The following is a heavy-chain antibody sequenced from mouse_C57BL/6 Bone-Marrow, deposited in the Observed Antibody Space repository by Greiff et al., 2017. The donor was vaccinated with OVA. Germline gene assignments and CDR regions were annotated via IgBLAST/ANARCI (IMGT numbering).Heavy chain of an antibody. D-gene: IGHD2-4*01. CDR1: GFTFSDYG. CDR3: ARRNDYDQYYFDY. CDR2: ISSGSSTI. V-gene: IGHV5-17*01. Sequence: EVKLVESGGGLVKPGGSLKLSCAASGFTFSDYGMHWVRQAPEKGLEWVAYISSGSSTIYYADTVKGRFTISRDNAKNTLFLQMTSLRSEDTAMYYGARRNDYDQYYFDYWGQGTTLTVSS. J-gene: IGHJ2*01.